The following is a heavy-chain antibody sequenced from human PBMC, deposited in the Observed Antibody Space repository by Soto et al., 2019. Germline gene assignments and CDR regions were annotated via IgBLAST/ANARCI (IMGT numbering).Heavy chain of an antibody. CDR3: AREADPLFCSGGSGGSCYGGWLDP. V-gene: IGHV4-59*01. D-gene: IGHD2-15*01. CDR2: IYDSGST. J-gene: IGHJ5*02. CDR1: GGSITNYY. Sequence: SETLSLTCTVSGGSITNYYRSWSRQPPGKGLEWIGDIYDSGSTNYNPSLKSRVTISTDASKNQFSLRLTSVTAADTAVYYCAREADPLFCSGGSGGSCYGGWLDPWGQGSLVTVSS.